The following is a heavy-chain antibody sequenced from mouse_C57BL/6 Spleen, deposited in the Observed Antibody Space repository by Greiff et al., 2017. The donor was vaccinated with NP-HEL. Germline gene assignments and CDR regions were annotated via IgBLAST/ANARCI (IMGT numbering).Heavy chain of an antibody. CDR2: IYHRSGNT. V-gene: IGHV1-81*01. CDR1: GYTFTSYG. CDR3: ARDLDYYGSRYDYFDY. J-gene: IGHJ2*01. D-gene: IGHD1-1*01. Sequence: QVQLQQSGAELARPGASVKLSCKASGYTFTSYGISWVKQRTGQGLEWIGEIYHRSGNTYYNEKFKGKATLTADKSSSTAYMELRSLTSEDSAVYFRARDLDYYGSRYDYFDYWGQGTTLTVSS.